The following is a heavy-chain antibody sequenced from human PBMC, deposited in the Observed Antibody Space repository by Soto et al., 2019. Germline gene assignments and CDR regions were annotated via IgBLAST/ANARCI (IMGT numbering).Heavy chain of an antibody. J-gene: IGHJ4*02. CDR2: INGSGGNT. V-gene: IGHV3-23*01. Sequence: PGGSLRLSCAGSGFTFSSYAMSWFRQGPGKGLEWVSTINGSGGNTYYADSVKGRFTISRDNSKNTLFLQMNSLRAEDTAVYYCAKDLCAYSSGSCYFDYWGQGSLVTVSS. D-gene: IGHD6-19*01. CDR3: AKDLCAYSSGSCYFDY. CDR1: GFTFSSYA.